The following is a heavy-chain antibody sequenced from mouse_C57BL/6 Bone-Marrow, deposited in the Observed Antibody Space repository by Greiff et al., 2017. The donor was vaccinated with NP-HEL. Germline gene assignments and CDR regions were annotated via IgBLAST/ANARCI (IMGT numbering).Heavy chain of an antibody. CDR2: INPYNGGT. V-gene: IGHV1-19*01. J-gene: IGHJ4*01. Sequence: VQLQQSGPVLVKPGASVKMSCKASGYTFTDYYMNWVKQSHGKSLEWIGVINPYNGGTSYNQKFKGKATLTVDKSSSTAYMELNSLTSEDSAVYYGARKVLAYYSNYDAMDYWGQGTSVTVSS. D-gene: IGHD2-5*01. CDR1: GYTFTDYY. CDR3: ARKVLAYYSNYDAMDY.